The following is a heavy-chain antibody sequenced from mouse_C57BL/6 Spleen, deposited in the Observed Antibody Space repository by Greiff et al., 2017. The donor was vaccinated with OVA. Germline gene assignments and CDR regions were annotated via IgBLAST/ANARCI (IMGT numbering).Heavy chain of an antibody. V-gene: IGHV14-4*01. CDR3: TTLLEGFAY. J-gene: IGHJ3*01. Sequence: VQLQQSGAELVRPGASVKLSCTASGFNIKDDYMHWVKQRPEQGLEWIGWIDPENGDTEYASKFQGKAPITADTSSNTAYLQLSSLTSEDTAVYYCTTLLEGFAYWGQGTLVTVSA. CDR2: IDPENGDT. CDR1: GFNIKDDY.